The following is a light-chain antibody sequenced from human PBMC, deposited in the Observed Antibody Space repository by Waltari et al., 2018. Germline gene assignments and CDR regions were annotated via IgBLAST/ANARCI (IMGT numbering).Light chain of an antibody. Sequence: SYVVTQSPSVSVAPGETARITCGGDNIGSKSVHWYQQRPGQAPVLVISYDSDRPSGIPERFFGSNSGNTATLTISWVEAEDEADYYCLVWHSTTDHHGVFGGGTKLTVL. CDR2: YDS. CDR3: LVWHSTTDHHGV. V-gene: IGLV3-21*04. CDR1: NIGSKS. J-gene: IGLJ2*01.